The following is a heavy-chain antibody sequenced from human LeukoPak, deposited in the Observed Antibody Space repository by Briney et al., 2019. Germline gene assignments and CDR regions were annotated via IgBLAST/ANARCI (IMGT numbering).Heavy chain of an antibody. Sequence: GESPKISCKGSGYSFTSYWIGWVRQMPGKGLEWMGIIYPGDSDTRYSPSFQGQVTISADKSISTAYLQWSSLKASDTAMYYCARRMGIAAAGPKNFDYWGQGTLVTVSS. V-gene: IGHV5-51*01. CDR2: IYPGDSDT. D-gene: IGHD6-13*01. CDR1: GYSFTSYW. J-gene: IGHJ4*02. CDR3: ARRMGIAAAGPKNFDY.